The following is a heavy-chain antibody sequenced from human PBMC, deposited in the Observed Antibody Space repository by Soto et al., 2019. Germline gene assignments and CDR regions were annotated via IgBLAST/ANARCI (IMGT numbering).Heavy chain of an antibody. CDR1: GGSISSYY. CDR2: IYYSGST. CDR3: ARDLPPSGMDV. V-gene: IGHV4-59*01. J-gene: IGHJ6*02. Sequence: SETLSLTCSVSGGSISSYYWSWIRQPPGKGLEWIGYIYYSGSTNYNPSLKSRVTISVDTSKNQFSLKLSSVTAADTAVYYCARDLPPSGMDVWGQGTTVTVSS.